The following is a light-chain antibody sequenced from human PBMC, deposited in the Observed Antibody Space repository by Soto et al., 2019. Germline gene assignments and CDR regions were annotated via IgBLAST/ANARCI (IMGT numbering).Light chain of an antibody. CDR3: QHYFNWPYT. CDR2: GAF. Sequence: EIVMTQSPATLSVSAVERATLSCSAKQSVTSNLAWYQQKPVRAPRLLIYGAFTRATGILARFSGSGSGTEFTLTISNLQSEDFALYYCQHYFNWPYTVGQGTKVDIK. V-gene: IGKV3-15*01. J-gene: IGKJ2*01. CDR1: QSVTSN.